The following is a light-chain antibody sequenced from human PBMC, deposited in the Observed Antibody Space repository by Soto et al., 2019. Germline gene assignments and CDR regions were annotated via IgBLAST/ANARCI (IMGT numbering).Light chain of an antibody. CDR2: SNN. V-gene: IGLV1-44*01. CDR3: AAWDDSLNGYV. J-gene: IGLJ1*01. Sequence: QSVLTLPPSASGSPGQGVTNSCSRNRSTIGSNTVNWYQQLPGTAPKLLIYSNNQRPSGVPDRFSGSKSGTSASLAISGLQSEDEADYYCAAWDDSLNGYVFGTGTRSPS. CDR1: RSTIGSNT.